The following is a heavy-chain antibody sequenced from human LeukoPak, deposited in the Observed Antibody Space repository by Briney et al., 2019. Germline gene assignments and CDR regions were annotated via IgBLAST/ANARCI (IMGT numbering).Heavy chain of an antibody. Sequence: PGGSLRLSCAASGFTFSSYAMSWVRQAPGKGLEWVSSISSSSDYVYYADSVKGRFTISRDNAKNSMYLQMNSLRAEDTAVYYCARRAMTERGHSYGLDYWGQGTLVTVSS. CDR3: ARRAMTERGHSYGLDY. CDR2: ISSSSDYV. J-gene: IGHJ4*02. V-gene: IGHV3-21*06. CDR1: GFTFSSYA. D-gene: IGHD5-18*01.